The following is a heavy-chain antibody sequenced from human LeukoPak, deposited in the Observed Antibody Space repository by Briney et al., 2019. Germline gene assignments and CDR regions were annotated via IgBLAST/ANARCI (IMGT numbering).Heavy chain of an antibody. Sequence: PGGSLRLSCAASGFTVSRNYMSWVRQAPGKGLEWVSVIYSADSAYYADSVRGRFTISRDNAKNTLFLQMTSLRADDTAIYYCVRLGAGLWGQGTLVTVSS. CDR3: VRLGAGL. CDR1: GFTVSRNY. V-gene: IGHV3-53*01. J-gene: IGHJ4*02. D-gene: IGHD3-16*01. CDR2: IYSADSA.